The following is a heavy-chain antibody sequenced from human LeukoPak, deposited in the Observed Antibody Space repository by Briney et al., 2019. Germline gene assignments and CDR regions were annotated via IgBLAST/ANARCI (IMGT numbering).Heavy chain of an antibody. CDR1: GFTFSRYS. CDR3: ARAAYNSSPDY. D-gene: IGHD6-6*01. J-gene: IGHJ4*02. CDR2: ISPSTDYI. V-gene: IGHV3-21*01. Sequence: PGGSLRLSCAASGFTFSRYSMNWVRQAPGKGLEWVSYISPSTDYIHYADSMKGRFTISRDNAKNSLYLQMNSLGAEDTAVYYCARAAYNSSPDYWGQGTLVIVSS.